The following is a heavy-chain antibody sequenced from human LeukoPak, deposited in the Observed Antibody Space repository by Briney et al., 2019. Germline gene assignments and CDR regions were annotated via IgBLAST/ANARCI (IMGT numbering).Heavy chain of an antibody. V-gene: IGHV3-23*01. CDR3: ARDGTMIVVVPSHMDV. CDR2: ISGSGGST. CDR1: GFTFSSYA. D-gene: IGHD3-22*01. Sequence: GGSLRLSCAASGFTFSSYAMSWVRQAPGKGLEWVSAISGSGGSTYYADSVKGRFTISRDNAKNSLYLQMNSLRGEDTAVYYCARDGTMIVVVPSHMDVWGQGTTVTVSS. J-gene: IGHJ6*02.